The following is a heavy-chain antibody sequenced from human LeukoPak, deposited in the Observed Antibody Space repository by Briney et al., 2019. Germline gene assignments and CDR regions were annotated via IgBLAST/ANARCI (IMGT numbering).Heavy chain of an antibody. CDR3: ARRGGSRGWGAFDI. Sequence: GGSLRLSCAASGFAFTNYVMNWVRQAPGKGLEWVSSISGTADKTYDADSVKGRFTISRDNSKNTLSLQMNSLRVEDTAIYYCARRGGSRGWGAFDIWGQGTIVTVSS. V-gene: IGHV3-23*01. CDR1: GFAFTNYV. J-gene: IGHJ3*02. CDR2: ISGTADKT. D-gene: IGHD6-19*01.